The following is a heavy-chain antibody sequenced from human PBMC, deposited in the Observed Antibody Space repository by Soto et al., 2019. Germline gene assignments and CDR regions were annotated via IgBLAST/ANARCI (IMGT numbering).Heavy chain of an antibody. CDR2: INHSGST. CDR3: ARGGIRRTGYYYYGMDV. J-gene: IGHJ6*02. CDR1: GGSFSGYY. Sequence: PSETLSLTCAVYGGSFSGYYWSWIRQPAGKGLEWIGEINHSGSTNYNPSLKSRVTISVDTSKNQFSLKLSSVTAADTAVYYCARGGIRRTGYYYYGMDVWVQGNTV. D-gene: IGHD2-21*01. V-gene: IGHV4-34*01.